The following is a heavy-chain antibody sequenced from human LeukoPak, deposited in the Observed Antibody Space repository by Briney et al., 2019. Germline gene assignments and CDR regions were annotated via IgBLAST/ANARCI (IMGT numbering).Heavy chain of an antibody. CDR2: ISGSGGST. Sequence: PGGSLSLSCAASGFTFSSYAMSWVRQAPGKGLEWVSAISGSGGSTYYADSVKGRFTISRDNSKNTLYLQMNSLRAEDTAVYYCGKINLRPCRGARRIDHFDYWGQGTLVTVSS. D-gene: IGHD1-14*01. J-gene: IGHJ4*02. V-gene: IGHV3-23*01. CDR3: GKINLRPCRGARRIDHFDY. CDR1: GFTFSSYA.